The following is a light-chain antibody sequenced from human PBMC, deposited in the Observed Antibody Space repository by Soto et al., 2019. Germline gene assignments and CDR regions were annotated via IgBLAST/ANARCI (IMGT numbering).Light chain of an antibody. CDR1: QSVSSSY. CDR2: GAS. Sequence: EIVLTQSPGTLSLSPGERATLSCRASQSVSSSYLACYQQKPGQAPRLLIYGASSRATGIPDRFSGSGSGTDFTLTISRLEPEDFAVYYCQQYGSSPALTFGGGTKVDIK. CDR3: QQYGSSPALT. J-gene: IGKJ4*01. V-gene: IGKV3-20*01.